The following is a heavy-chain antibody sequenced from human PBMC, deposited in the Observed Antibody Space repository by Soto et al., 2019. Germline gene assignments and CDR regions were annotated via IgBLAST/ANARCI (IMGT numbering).Heavy chain of an antibody. V-gene: IGHV1-24*01. CDR2: FDPEDGET. Sequence: ASVKVSCKVSGDTLPEFSMHWVRQAPGKGLEWMGGFDPEDGETIYAQKFLGRVTMTEDTSTDTAYMELSSLTSEDTAVYYCAKDRFRNASSRWFDPWGQGTLVTVSS. J-gene: IGHJ5*02. D-gene: IGHD1-1*01. CDR1: GDTLPEFS. CDR3: AKDRFRNASSRWFDP.